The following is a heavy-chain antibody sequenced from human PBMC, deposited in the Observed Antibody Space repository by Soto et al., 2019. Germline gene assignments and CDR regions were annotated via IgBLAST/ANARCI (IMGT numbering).Heavy chain of an antibody. CDR3: GRARRGDLDP. Sequence: SETLSLTCTVSGGSISSYYWSWIRQPPGKGLEWIGYIYYSGSTNYNPSLKSRVTISVDTSKNQFSLKLSSVTAADTAVYYCGRARRGDLDPWGQGTLVTVSS. V-gene: IGHV4-59*01. D-gene: IGHD3-10*01. CDR1: GGSISSYY. CDR2: IYYSGST. J-gene: IGHJ5*02.